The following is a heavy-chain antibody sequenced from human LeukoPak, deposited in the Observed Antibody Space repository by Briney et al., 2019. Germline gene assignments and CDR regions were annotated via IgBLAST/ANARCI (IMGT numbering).Heavy chain of an antibody. J-gene: IGHJ4*02. CDR2: INTDGSST. CDR3: ARDNKQWLVPFDY. V-gene: IGHV3-74*01. CDR1: GFIFSSYW. Sequence: GGSLRLSCAASGFIFSSYWMHWVRHAPGKGLAWVSRINTDGSSTSYADSVKGRFTISRDNAKNSLYLQMNSLRAEDTAVYYCARDNKQWLVPFDYWGQGTLVTVSS. D-gene: IGHD6-19*01.